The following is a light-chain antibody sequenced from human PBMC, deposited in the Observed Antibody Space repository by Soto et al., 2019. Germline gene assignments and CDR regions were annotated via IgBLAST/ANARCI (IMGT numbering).Light chain of an antibody. CDR1: QSVSSN. CDR3: QQYDTWPRT. V-gene: IGKV3-15*01. CDR2: GAS. Sequence: VMTQSPASLSVPPGERATLSCRASQSVSSNFAWYLQKPDQAPRLLIYGASTRATAVPARFTASGSGTEFTLTISSLQSDDFGVYYCQQYDTWPRTFGQGTKVDIK. J-gene: IGKJ1*01.